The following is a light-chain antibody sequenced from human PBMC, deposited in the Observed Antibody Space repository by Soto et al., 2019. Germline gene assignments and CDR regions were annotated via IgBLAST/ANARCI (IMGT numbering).Light chain of an antibody. V-gene: IGLV1-44*01. CDR1: SSHIGSNT. CDR3: AAGDDSLKGRYF. CDR2: SNN. Sequence: QSVLTQPPSASGTPGQRVTISCSGSSSHIGSNTVNWYQQLPGTAPKLLIYSNNQRPSGVPDRVSGSKSGTSASLAISGRQSEDEADYYWAAGDDSLKGRYFFETGTRATAL. J-gene: IGLJ1*01.